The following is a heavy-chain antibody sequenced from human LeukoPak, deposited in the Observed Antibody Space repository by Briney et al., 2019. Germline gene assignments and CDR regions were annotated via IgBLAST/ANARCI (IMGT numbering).Heavy chain of an antibody. V-gene: IGHV3-7*02. CDR3: ASGRNGWYYFDY. CDR2: IKPDGSEQ. Sequence: GGSLRLSCTASGFTFSIYWMSWVRQAPGKGLDWVANIKPDGSEQYYVDSVRGRFTVSRDNAKNSLYLQMNSLSAEDTAVYYCASGRNGWYYFDYWGQGTLVTVSS. J-gene: IGHJ4*02. CDR1: GFTFSIYW. D-gene: IGHD6-19*01.